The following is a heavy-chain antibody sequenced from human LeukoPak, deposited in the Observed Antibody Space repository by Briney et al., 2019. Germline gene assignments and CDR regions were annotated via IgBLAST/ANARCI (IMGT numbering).Heavy chain of an antibody. D-gene: IGHD3-10*01. CDR3: ARLIYYGSGRTYFFDS. Sequence: GDSLKISCKGSGYSFNTFYIGWVRQTPETGLEWMGNIYPSDSETKYKPSFQGQITISVDKAITTAYLHLSSLKASDTGMYYCARLIYYGSGRTYFFDSWGQGTPVTVSP. V-gene: IGHV5-51*01. CDR2: IYPSDSET. J-gene: IGHJ4*02. CDR1: GYSFNTFY.